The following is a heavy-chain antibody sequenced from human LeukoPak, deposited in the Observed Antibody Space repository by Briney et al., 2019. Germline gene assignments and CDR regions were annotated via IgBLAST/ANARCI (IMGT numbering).Heavy chain of an antibody. Sequence: SETLSLTCAVYGGSFSGYYWSWIRQPPGKGLEWIGEINHSGSTNYNPSLKSRVTISVDTSKNQFSLKLSSVTAADTAVYYCARQSSTHDYWGQGTLVTVSS. J-gene: IGHJ4*02. CDR3: ARQSSTHDY. CDR2: INHSGST. V-gene: IGHV4-34*01. CDR1: GGSFSGYY.